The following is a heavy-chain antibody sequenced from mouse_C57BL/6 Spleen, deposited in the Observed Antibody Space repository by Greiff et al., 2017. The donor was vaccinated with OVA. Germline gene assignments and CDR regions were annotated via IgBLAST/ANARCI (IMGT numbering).Heavy chain of an antibody. Sequence: VQLQQSGPELVKPGASVKISCKASGYAFSSSWMIWVKQRPGKGLEWIGRIYPGDGDTNYNGKFKGKATLTADKSSSTAYMQLSSLTSEDSAVYFCARSETAQATGYWGQGTTLTVSS. D-gene: IGHD3-2*02. V-gene: IGHV1-82*01. CDR2: IYPGDGDT. J-gene: IGHJ2*01. CDR3: ARSETAQATGY. CDR1: GYAFSSSW.